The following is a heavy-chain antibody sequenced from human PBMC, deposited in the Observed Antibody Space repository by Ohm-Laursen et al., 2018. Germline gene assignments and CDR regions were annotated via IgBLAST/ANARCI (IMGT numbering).Heavy chain of an antibody. CDR3: AKDVGVAFAYDS. Sequence: SLRLSCSASGFTFNNFGMHWVRQAPGKGLQWVAVVSYDERYKNYVDSVKGRFTVSRDNSKDTLYLQMNSLRNEDTAIYYCAKDVGVAFAYDSWGQGTLVTVSS. CDR2: VSYDERYK. D-gene: IGHD2-15*01. V-gene: IGHV3-30*18. CDR1: GFTFNNFG. J-gene: IGHJ4*02.